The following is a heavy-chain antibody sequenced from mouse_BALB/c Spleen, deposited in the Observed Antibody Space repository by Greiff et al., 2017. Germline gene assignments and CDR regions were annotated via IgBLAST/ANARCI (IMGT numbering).Heavy chain of an antibody. V-gene: IGHV5-17*02. CDR3: ARSNYENAMDY. J-gene: IGHJ4*01. Sequence: DVKLVESGGGLVQPGGSRKLSCAASGFTFSSFGMHWVRQAPEKGLEWVAYISSGSSTIYYADTVKGRFTISRDNPKNTLFLQMTSLRSEDTAMYYCARSNYENAMDYWGQGTSVTVSS. CDR1: GFTFSSFG. CDR2: ISSGSSTI. D-gene: IGHD2-5*01.